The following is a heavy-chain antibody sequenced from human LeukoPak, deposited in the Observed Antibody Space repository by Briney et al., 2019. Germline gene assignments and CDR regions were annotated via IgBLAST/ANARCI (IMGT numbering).Heavy chain of an antibody. D-gene: IGHD6-19*01. CDR2: LHTGGRT. CDR3: ARDPSGNLYFDY. J-gene: IGHJ4*02. CDR1: RFIVSNSY. V-gene: IGHV3-53*01. Sequence: GGSLRLSCAASRFIVSNSYMSWVRQAPGKGLEWVSVLHTGGRTFYADSVMGRFTISTDNSKNTLFLQMNSLRAEDTAVYYCARDPSGNLYFDYWGQGALVTVSS.